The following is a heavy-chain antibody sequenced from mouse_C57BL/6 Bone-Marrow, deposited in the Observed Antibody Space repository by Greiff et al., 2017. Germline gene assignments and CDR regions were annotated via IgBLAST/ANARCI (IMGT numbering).Heavy chain of an antibody. CDR3: ARGYDGYYDWFAY. V-gene: IGHV1-22*01. CDR2: INPNNGGT. J-gene: IGHJ3*01. D-gene: IGHD2-3*01. CDR1: GYTFTDYN. Sequence: VQLQQSGPELVKPGASVKMSCKASGYTFTDYNMHWVKQSHGKSLEWIGYINPNNGGTSYNQKFKGKATLTVNKSSSTAYMELRSLTSEDSAVYYCARGYDGYYDWFAYWGQGTLVTVSA.